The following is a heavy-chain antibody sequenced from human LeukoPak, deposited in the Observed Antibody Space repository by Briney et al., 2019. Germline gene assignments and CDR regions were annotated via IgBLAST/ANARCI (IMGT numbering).Heavy chain of an antibody. CDR3: ARGAAPYYYDSSGYLPFDY. CDR2: INPSGGST. CDR1: GYTSTSYY. D-gene: IGHD3-22*01. Sequence: ASVKVSCKASGYTSTSYYMHWVRQAPGQVLEWMGIINPSGGSTSYAQKFQGRVTMTRDTSTSTVYMELSSLRSEDTAVYYCARGAAPYYYDSSGYLPFDYWGQGTLVTVSS. J-gene: IGHJ4*02. V-gene: IGHV1-46*01.